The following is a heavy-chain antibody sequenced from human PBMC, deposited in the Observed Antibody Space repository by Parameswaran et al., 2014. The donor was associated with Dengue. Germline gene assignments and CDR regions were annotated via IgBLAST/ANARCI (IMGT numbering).Heavy chain of an antibody. V-gene: IGHV3-23*01. Sequence: GSLRLSCVASGFTFSSYAMSWVRQAPGKGLEWVSGLSASGDYTHYADSLKGRFTISRDNSKNTLYLQMNSLRAEDTAVYYCAKAYSCSSTSCSARTFDYWGQGTLVTVSS. CDR3: AKAYSCSSTSCSARTFDY. D-gene: IGHD2-2*01. CDR1: GFTFSSYA. CDR2: LSASGDYT. J-gene: IGHJ4*02.